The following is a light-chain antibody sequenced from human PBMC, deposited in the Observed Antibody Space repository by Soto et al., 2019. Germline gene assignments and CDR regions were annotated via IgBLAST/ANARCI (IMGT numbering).Light chain of an antibody. J-gene: IGKJ1*01. CDR1: ERVASNY. V-gene: IGKV3-20*01. CDR3: QQYDSSFPA. CDR2: GAS. Sequence: GVSKSAGTLTLSAGERATLLCRSSERVASNYVAWYQQKPGQAPRLLVYGASSRATGIPDGFSGSGSGTDFTLTISSLEPEDFVLYCCQQYDSSFPAFGQGTKVDIK.